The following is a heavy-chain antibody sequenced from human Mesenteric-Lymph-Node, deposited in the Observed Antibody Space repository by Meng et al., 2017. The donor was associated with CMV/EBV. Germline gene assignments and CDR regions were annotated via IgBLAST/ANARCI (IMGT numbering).Heavy chain of an antibody. Sequence: SLKISCAASGFIFGDYAMHWVRQGPGKGLEWVSSITWSSSSTAYADSVKGRFTISRDNPNYTLYLQMNSLRSEDTAVYYCAKDRLANWFDPWGQGTLVTVSS. CDR1: GFIFGDYA. J-gene: IGHJ5*02. CDR2: ITWSSSST. CDR3: AKDRLANWFDP. V-gene: IGHV3-9*01. D-gene: IGHD2-21*01.